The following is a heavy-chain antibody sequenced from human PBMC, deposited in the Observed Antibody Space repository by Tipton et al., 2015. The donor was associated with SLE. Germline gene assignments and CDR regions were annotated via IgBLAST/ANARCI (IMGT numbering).Heavy chain of an antibody. CDR2: INVNTGNT. CDR3: ARTPLGGNDY. Sequence: QSGPEVKKAGASVKVSCKASGYSFTTYGINWVRQAPGQGLEWMGWINVNTGNTKYSQKFQGRVTVTTDTSARTAYMELRSLRSDDTAMYYCARTPLGGNDYWGQGTRVIVSS. J-gene: IGHJ4*02. V-gene: IGHV1-18*01. D-gene: IGHD2-15*01. CDR1: GYSFTTYG.